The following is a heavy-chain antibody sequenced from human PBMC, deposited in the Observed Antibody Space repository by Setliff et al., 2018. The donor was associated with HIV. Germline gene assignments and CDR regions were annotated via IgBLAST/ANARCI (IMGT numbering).Heavy chain of an antibody. Sequence: GASVKVSCKASGFNFTTYPMNWVRQAPGQGLEWMGWINTNTGNPTYAQGFTGRFVFSLDTSVSTAYLQISSLKAEDTAVYYCARALYGEYGGDLNWLDPWGQGTLVTVSS. CDR2: INTNTGNP. CDR1: GFNFTTYP. D-gene: IGHD4-17*01. CDR3: ARALYGEYGGDLNWLDP. J-gene: IGHJ5*02. V-gene: IGHV7-4-1*02.